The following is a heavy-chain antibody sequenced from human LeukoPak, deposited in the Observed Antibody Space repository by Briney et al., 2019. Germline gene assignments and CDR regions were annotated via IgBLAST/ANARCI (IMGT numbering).Heavy chain of an antibody. J-gene: IGHJ6*03. D-gene: IGHD3-3*01. Sequence: SETLSLTRAVYGGSFSGYYWSWIRQPPGKGLEWIGEIIHSGGTNYNPSLKSRVTISVDTSKNQFSLKLSSVTAADTAVYYCARGPEPLRFLEWSPGYYMDVWGKGTTVTVSS. CDR3: ARGPEPLRFLEWSPGYYMDV. CDR2: IIHSGGT. V-gene: IGHV4-34*01. CDR1: GGSFSGYY.